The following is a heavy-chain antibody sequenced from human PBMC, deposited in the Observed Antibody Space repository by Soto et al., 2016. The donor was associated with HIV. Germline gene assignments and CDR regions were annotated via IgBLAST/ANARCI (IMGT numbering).Heavy chain of an antibody. CDR3: ARGDYDTLTGSYFFDY. J-gene: IGHJ4*02. V-gene: IGHV1-8*03. Sequence: QVQLVQSGAEVKKPGASVKVSCKASGYTFTSYDINWVRQATGQGLEWVGWMNPNTGNTVYAQNFQGRVTITRDTSISSAYMELGSLRSDDTAVYYCARGDYDTLTGSYFFDYWGQGTLVTVSS. D-gene: IGHD3-9*01. CDR2: MNPNTGNT. CDR1: GYTFTSYD.